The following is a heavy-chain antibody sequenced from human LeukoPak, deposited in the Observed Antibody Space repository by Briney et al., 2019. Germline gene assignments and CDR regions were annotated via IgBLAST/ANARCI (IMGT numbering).Heavy chain of an antibody. D-gene: IGHD3-10*01. Sequence: PSETLSLTCTVSGGSISGYFWSWIRQPPGKRLEWIGYVHYSGSTNYNPSLNSRVTISVDTSKNQFFLRLRSVTAEDTAVYYCARYGITIVRGGKYYFDSWGQGTLVTVSS. V-gene: IGHV4-59*08. CDR3: ARYGITIVRGGKYYFDS. CDR1: GGSISGYF. CDR2: VHYSGST. J-gene: IGHJ4*02.